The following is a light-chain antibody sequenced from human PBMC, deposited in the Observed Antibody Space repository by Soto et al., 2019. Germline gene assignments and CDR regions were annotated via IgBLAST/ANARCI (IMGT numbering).Light chain of an antibody. V-gene: IGLV2-8*01. J-gene: IGLJ3*02. CDR3: SSFASSNTWV. Sequence: QSALTQPPSASGSPGQSVTISCTGTSSDVGAYNYVSWYQQHAGKAPKLVIYEVTKRPSGVPDRFSGSKSANTASLTVSGLQAEEEDDYYCSSFASSNTWVFGGGTKVTVL. CDR2: EVT. CDR1: SSDVGAYNY.